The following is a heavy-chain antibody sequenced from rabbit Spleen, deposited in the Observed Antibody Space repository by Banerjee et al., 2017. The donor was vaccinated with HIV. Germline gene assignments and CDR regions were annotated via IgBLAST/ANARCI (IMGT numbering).Heavy chain of an antibody. CDR1: GFSFSSSYY. J-gene: IGHJ6*01. D-gene: IGHD8-1*01. V-gene: IGHV1S40*01. CDR3: ARDTGTSFSTYGMDL. Sequence: QSLEESGGDLVKPGASLTLTCTASGFSFSSSYYMSWVRQAPGKGLEWIGYIYTGTDNTWYASWAKGRFTISKTSSTTVTLQMTSLTAADTATYFCARDTGTSFSTYGMDLWGQGTLVTVS. CDR2: IYTGTDNT.